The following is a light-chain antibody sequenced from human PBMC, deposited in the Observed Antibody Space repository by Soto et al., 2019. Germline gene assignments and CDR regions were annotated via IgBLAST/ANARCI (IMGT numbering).Light chain of an antibody. J-gene: IGKJ1*01. CDR3: QQTYNTPWT. CDR2: AAS. CDR1: PSISTY. Sequence: DIQMTQSPSTLSASVGERVTITCRASPSISTYLNWYHQEPGKAPKLLIYAASSLQSGVPSRFSGSGSGTDFALSISSLQPEDFATYYCQQTYNTPWTFGQGTKVDIK. V-gene: IGKV1-39*01.